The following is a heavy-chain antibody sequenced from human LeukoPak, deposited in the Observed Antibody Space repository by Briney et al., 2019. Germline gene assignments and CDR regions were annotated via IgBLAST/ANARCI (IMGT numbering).Heavy chain of an antibody. CDR3: AKRGAPGIKDAFEI. Sequence: PGGSLRLSCAASGFTFSSYAMIWVRQAPGKGLEWVSAISGSGGSTYYADSVKGRFTISRDNSKNTVNLQLNSLRAEETAVYYCAKRGAPGIKDAFEIWGQGTMVTVSS. CDR1: GFTFSSYA. J-gene: IGHJ3*02. V-gene: IGHV3-23*01. CDR2: ISGSGGST.